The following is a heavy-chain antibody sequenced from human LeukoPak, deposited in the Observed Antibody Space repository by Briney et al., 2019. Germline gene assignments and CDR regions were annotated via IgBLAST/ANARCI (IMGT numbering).Heavy chain of an antibody. D-gene: IGHD6-13*01. CDR2: FDPEDGET. CDR3: ATDSIAAAGMPLDY. V-gene: IGHV1-24*01. J-gene: IGHJ4*02. CDR1: GYTLTELS. Sequence: ASVKVSCKVSGYTLTELSMHWVRQAPGKGLQWMGGFDPEDGETIYAQKFQGRVTMTEDASTDTAYMELSSLRPEDTAVYHCATDSIAAAGMPLDYWGQGTLVTVSS.